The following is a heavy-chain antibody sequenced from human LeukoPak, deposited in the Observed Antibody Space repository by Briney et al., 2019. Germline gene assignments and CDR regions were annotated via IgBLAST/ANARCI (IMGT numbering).Heavy chain of an antibody. CDR1: GYTFTGYY. J-gene: IGHJ4*02. CDR2: INPNSGGT. D-gene: IGHD3-3*01. CDR3: ARVERNWSGYYAKVYYFDY. Sequence: ASVKVSCKASGYTFTGYYMHWVRQAPGQGLEWMGWINPNSGGTNYAQKFQGWVTMTRDTSISTAYMELSRLRSDDTAVYYCARVERNWSGYYAKVYYFDYWGQGTLVTVSS. V-gene: IGHV1-2*04.